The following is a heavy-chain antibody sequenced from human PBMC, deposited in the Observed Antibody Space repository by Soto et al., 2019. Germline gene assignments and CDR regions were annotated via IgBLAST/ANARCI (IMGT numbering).Heavy chain of an antibody. CDR3: ARDIITVIGGEIYYYFGMDV. J-gene: IGHJ6*02. V-gene: IGHV4-34*01. Sequence: SETLSLTCAVNGGSFREYYWSWLRQPPGKGLEWIGEINQSGTTHYNPSLKRRINISIDTSKNQFSLNLTSVTAADTATYYCARDIITVIGGEIYYYFGMDVWGQGTTVTV. D-gene: IGHD3-10*01. CDR2: INQSGTT. CDR1: GGSFREYY.